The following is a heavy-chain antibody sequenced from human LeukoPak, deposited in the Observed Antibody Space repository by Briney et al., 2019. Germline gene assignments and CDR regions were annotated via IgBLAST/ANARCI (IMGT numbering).Heavy chain of an antibody. V-gene: IGHV4-34*01. CDR2: INHSGST. CDR1: GGSFSGYY. CDR3: ERASSGAGTFYYYGMDV. Sequence: SETLSLTCAVYGGSFSGYYWSWIRQPPGKGLEWIGEINHSGSTNYNPSLKSRVTISVDTSKNQFSLKLSSVTAADTAVYYCERASSGAGTFYYYGMDVWGQGTTVTVSS. D-gene: IGHD6-19*01. J-gene: IGHJ6*02.